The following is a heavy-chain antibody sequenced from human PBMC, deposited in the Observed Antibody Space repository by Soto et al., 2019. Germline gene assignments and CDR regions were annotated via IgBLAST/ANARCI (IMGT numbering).Heavy chain of an antibody. CDR3: ARDLRRYTMVRGDNNWFDP. Sequence: QVQLVQSGAEVKKPGSSVKVSCKASGGTFSSYTISWVRQAPGQGLAWRGRIISILGIANYAQKFQGRFTITADKSTSTAYMELSSLRSEDTAVYYCARDLRRYTMVRGDNNWFDPWGQGTLVTVSS. CDR2: IISILGIA. D-gene: IGHD3-10*01. J-gene: IGHJ5*02. CDR1: GGTFSSYT. V-gene: IGHV1-69*08.